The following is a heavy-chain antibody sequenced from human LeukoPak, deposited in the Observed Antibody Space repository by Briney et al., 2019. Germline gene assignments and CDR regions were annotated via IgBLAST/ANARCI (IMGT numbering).Heavy chain of an antibody. J-gene: IGHJ5*02. D-gene: IGHD6-19*01. Sequence: SETLSLTCTVPGGSISSSSYYWGWIRQPPGKGLEWIGSIYYSGSTYYNPSLKSRVTISVDTSKNQFSLKLSSVTAADTAVYYCARDRRRIAVAEDWFDPWGQGTLVTVSS. CDR2: IYYSGST. CDR1: GGSISSSSYY. CDR3: ARDRRRIAVAEDWFDP. V-gene: IGHV4-39*07.